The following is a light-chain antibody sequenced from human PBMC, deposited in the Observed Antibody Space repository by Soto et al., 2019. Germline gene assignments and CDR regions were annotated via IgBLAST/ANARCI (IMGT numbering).Light chain of an antibody. Sequence: EIVMTQSPATLSGSPGERATLSCRARQRISSNLAWYQQKPGQAPRLLIYGASTRATGIPARLSGSGSGKEFTLTISSLQSEHFAVYYCQQYNNWPPLYTFGQGTKVDIK. CDR1: QRISSN. CDR2: GAS. V-gene: IGKV3-15*01. J-gene: IGKJ2*01. CDR3: QQYNNWPPLYT.